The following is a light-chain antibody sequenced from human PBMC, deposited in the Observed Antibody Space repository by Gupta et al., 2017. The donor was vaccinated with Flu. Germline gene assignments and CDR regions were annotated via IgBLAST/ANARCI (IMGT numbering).Light chain of an antibody. V-gene: IGKV3-15*01. CDR2: GAS. Sequence: GERATLSCRASHSISNYVAWYQQRPGQAPRLLIYGASTRATGLPARFSGSGFGTEFTLIITSLQSEDFAVYYCQQYNKWPRTFGQGTKVEIK. CDR1: HSISNY. J-gene: IGKJ1*01. CDR3: QQYNKWPRT.